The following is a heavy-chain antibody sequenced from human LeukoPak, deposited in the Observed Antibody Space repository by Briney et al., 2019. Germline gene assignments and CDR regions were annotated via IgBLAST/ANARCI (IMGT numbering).Heavy chain of an antibody. CDR1: GYRLSSGYY. D-gene: IGHD6-6*01. Sequence: SETLSLTCTVSGYRLSSGYYWGWIRQPPGKGLEWIGSIYYSGSTHYNPSLKSRVTISVDTSKNQFSLKLSSVTAADTAVYYCAREYSSSSASEFDYWGQGTLVTVSS. CDR2: IYYSGST. V-gene: IGHV4-38-2*02. J-gene: IGHJ4*02. CDR3: AREYSSSSASEFDY.